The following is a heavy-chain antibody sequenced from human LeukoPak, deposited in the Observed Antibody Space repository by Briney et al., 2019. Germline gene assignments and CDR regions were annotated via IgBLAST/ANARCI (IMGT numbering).Heavy chain of an antibody. D-gene: IGHD4-23*01. J-gene: IGHJ4*02. CDR2: IIPILGIA. Sequence: SVKVSCKASGGTFSSYAISWVRQAPGQGLEWMGRIIPILGIANYAQKFQGRITITADKSTSTAYMELSSLRSEDTAVYYCARVGELRTFDYWGQGTLVTVSS. CDR1: GGTFSSYA. V-gene: IGHV1-69*04. CDR3: ARVGELRTFDY.